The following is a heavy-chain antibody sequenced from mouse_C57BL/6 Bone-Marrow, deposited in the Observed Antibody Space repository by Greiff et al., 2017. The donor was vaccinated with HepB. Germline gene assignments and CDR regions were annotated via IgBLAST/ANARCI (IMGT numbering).Heavy chain of an antibody. Sequence: DVKLVESEGGLVQPGSSMKLSCTASGFTFSDYYMAWVRQVPEKGLEWVANINYDGSSTYYLDSLKSRFIISRDNAKNILYLQMSSLKSEDTATYYCARDFYYGSTFDVWGTGTTVTVSS. CDR1: GFTFSDYY. J-gene: IGHJ1*03. CDR2: INYDGSST. D-gene: IGHD1-1*01. CDR3: ARDFYYGSTFDV. V-gene: IGHV5-16*01.